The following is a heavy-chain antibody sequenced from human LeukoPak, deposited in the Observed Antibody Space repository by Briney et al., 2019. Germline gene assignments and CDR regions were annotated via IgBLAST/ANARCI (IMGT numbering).Heavy chain of an antibody. CDR2: INPDSGGT. Sequence: ASVKASCKASGYTFTDYYMHWVRQAPGQGLEWIGRINPDSGGTNSAQKFQGRVTVTRDTSISTTYMELSSLISDDTAVYYCARAKEKSIAARYFDYWGQGTLVTVSS. D-gene: IGHD6-6*01. CDR3: ARAKEKSIAARYFDY. CDR1: GYTFTDYY. J-gene: IGHJ4*02. V-gene: IGHV1-2*06.